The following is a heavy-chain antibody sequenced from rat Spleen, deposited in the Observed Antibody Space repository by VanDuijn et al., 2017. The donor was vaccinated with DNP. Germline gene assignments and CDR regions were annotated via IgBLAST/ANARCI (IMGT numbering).Heavy chain of an antibody. Sequence: EVQLVESGGGLVQPGGSVKLSCAASGFIFSNHYMAWVRQAPTKGLEWVASMSTGGGNIYYRDSVKGRFTISRDNARNTLYLQMDSLRSEDTATYYCATHGTFVYWGQGTLVTVSS. CDR2: MSTGGGNI. D-gene: IGHD5-1*01. J-gene: IGHJ3*01. CDR1: GFIFSNHY. V-gene: IGHV5-25*01. CDR3: ATHGTFVY.